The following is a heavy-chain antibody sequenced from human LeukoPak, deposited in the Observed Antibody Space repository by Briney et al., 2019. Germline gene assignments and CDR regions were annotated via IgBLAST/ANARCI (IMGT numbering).Heavy chain of an antibody. CDR3: ARLWGYCSSTSCYYYYGMDV. CDR1: GYSFTSYW. J-gene: IGHJ6*02. V-gene: IGHV5-51*01. CDR2: IYPGDSDT. D-gene: IGHD2-2*01. Sequence: GESLKISCKGSGYSFTSYWIGWVRQMPGKGLEWMGIIYPGDSDTRYSPSFQGQVTISADKSISTAYLQWSSLKASDTAMYHCARLWGYCSSTSCYYYYGMDVWGQGTTVTVSS.